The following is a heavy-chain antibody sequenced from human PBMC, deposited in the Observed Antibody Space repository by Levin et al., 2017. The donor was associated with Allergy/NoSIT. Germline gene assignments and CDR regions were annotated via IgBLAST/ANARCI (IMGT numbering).Heavy chain of an antibody. Sequence: QTLSLTCTFSGFSLTNNGMCMTWIRQPPGKALEWLARIDWDDDKYYSTCLKTRLTIYKDTSKNQVVLRMHDVDPDDTAPDHCARTGWEPRGGYHYGLDVWGQGTTVTVSS. J-gene: IGHJ6*02. CDR1: GFSLTNNGMC. CDR3: ARTGWEPRGGYHYGLDV. D-gene: IGHD1-26*01. V-gene: IGHV2-70*11. CDR2: IDWDDDK.